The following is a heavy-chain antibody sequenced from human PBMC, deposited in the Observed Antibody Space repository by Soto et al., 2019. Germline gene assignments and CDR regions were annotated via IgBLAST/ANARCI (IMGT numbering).Heavy chain of an antibody. Sequence: EVQLVESGGGLVQPGRSLRLSCAASGFTFDDYAMHWVRQAPGKGLEWVSGIRWNSGSIGYADSVKGRFTISRDNAKNSLYQQMNRLRAENTALYYCAKDTDSGSPYYPNAFDIWGQGTMVTVSS. J-gene: IGHJ3*02. CDR1: GFTFDDYA. D-gene: IGHD1-26*01. V-gene: IGHV3-9*01. CDR2: IRWNSGSI. CDR3: AKDTDSGSPYYPNAFDI.